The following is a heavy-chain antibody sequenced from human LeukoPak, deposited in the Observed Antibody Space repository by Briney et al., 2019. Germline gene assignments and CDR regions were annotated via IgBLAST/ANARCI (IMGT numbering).Heavy chain of an antibody. J-gene: IGHJ4*02. V-gene: IGHV4-59*01. D-gene: IGHD3-22*01. Sequence: PSETLSLTCTVSGGSISSYYWSWIRQPPGKGLEWIGYIYYSGSTNYKPSLKSRVTISVDTSKNQFSLKLSSVTAADTAVYYCARVSGDYYDSSGEESWGQGTLVTVPS. CDR2: IYYSGST. CDR1: GGSISSYY. CDR3: ARVSGDYYDSSGEES.